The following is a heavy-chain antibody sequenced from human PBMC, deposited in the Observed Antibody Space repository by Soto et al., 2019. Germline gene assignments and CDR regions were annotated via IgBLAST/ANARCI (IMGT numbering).Heavy chain of an antibody. CDR1: GGTFSSYT. Sequence: QVQLVQSGAEVKKPGSSVKVSCKASGGTFSSYTISWVRQAPGQGLEWMGRIIPILGIANYAQKFQGRVTITGDKSTSTAYMELSSLRSEDTAVYYCARGMTAVTSWLGYYYGMDVWGQGTTVTVSS. CDR3: ARGMTAVTSWLGYYYGMDV. J-gene: IGHJ6*02. CDR2: IIPILGIA. V-gene: IGHV1-69*02. D-gene: IGHD4-17*01.